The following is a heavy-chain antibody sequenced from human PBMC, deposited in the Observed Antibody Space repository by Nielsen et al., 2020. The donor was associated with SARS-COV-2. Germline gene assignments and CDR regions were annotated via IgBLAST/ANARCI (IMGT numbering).Heavy chain of an antibody. Sequence: LRLSCAVYGGSFSGYYWSWIRQPPGKGLEWIGEINHSGSTNYNPSLKSRVTISVDTSKNQFSLKLSSVTAADTAVYYCARGEEIVVVPAAGGWFDPWGQGTLVTVSS. D-gene: IGHD2-2*01. J-gene: IGHJ5*02. V-gene: IGHV4-34*01. CDR1: GGSFSGYY. CDR3: ARGEEIVVVPAAGGWFDP. CDR2: INHSGST.